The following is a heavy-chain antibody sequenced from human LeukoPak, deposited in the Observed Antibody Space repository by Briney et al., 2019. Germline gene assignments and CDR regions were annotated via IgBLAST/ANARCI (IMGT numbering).Heavy chain of an antibody. V-gene: IGHV3-7*01. Sequence: GGSLRLSCAASGFTFSSYWMSWVRQAPGKGLEWVANIKQDGSEKYYVDSVKGRFTISRDNAKNSLYLQMNSLRAEDTAVYYCAREQCGGDCYSNWGYYYYYMDVWGKGTTVTVSS. D-gene: IGHD2-21*02. CDR1: GFTFSSYW. CDR3: AREQCGGDCYSNWGYYYYYMDV. CDR2: IKQDGSEK. J-gene: IGHJ6*03.